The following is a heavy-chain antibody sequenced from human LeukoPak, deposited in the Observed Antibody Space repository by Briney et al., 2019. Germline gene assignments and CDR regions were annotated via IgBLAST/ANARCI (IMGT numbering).Heavy chain of an antibody. V-gene: IGHV3-49*03. CDR3: TRAYMSVVDY. Sequence: GSLRLSCTASGFTFGDYATSWFRQAPGKGLEWVGFIRSKAHGGTTEYAASVKGRFTISRDDSKSIAYLQMNSLKTEDTAVYYCTRAYMSVVDYWGQGTLVTVSS. D-gene: IGHD2-2*02. CDR1: GFTFGDYA. CDR2: IRSKAHGGTT. J-gene: IGHJ4*02.